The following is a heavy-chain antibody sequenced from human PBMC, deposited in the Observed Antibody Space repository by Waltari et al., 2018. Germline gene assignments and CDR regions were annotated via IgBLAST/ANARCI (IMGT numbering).Heavy chain of an antibody. CDR3: ARDGGSYSNHYHAFDI. V-gene: IGHV4-4*07. CDR1: GGSISSYY. Sequence: QVQLQESGPGLVKPSETLSLTCTVSGGSISSYYWSWIRQPAGKGLEWIGRIYTSGSTNYNPSLKSRVTMSVDTSKNQFSLKLSSVTAADTAVYYCARDGGSYSNHYHAFDIWGQGTMVTVSS. CDR2: IYTSGST. D-gene: IGHD4-4*01. J-gene: IGHJ3*02.